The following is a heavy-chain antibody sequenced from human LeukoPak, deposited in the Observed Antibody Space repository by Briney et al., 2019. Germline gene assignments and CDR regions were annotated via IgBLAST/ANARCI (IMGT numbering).Heavy chain of an antibody. CDR1: GFTFSSYA. CDR2: ISGSGGST. CDR3: AGPYDFWSGYYTFDY. D-gene: IGHD3-3*01. V-gene: IGHV3-23*01. J-gene: IGHJ4*02. Sequence: PGGSLRLSCAASGFTFSSYAMSWVRQAPGKGLEWVSAISGSGGSTYYADSVKGRFTISRDNSKNTLYLQMNSLRAEDTAVYYCAGPYDFWSGYYTFDYWGQGTLVTVSS.